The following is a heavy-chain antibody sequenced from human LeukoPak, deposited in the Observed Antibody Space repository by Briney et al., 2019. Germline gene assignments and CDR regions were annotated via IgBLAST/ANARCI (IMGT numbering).Heavy chain of an antibody. CDR1: GFTFSSYA. CDR2: ISYDGSNK. V-gene: IGHV3-30-3*01. J-gene: IGHJ4*02. CDR3: ARPYGGYVDYYFAY. Sequence: PGGSLRLSCAASGFTFSSYAMDWVRQAPGKGLEWVAVISYDGSNKYYADSVKGRFIISRDNSKNTLYLQMNSLRTEDTAVYYCARPYGGYVDYYFAYWGQGTLVTVSS. D-gene: IGHD5-12*01.